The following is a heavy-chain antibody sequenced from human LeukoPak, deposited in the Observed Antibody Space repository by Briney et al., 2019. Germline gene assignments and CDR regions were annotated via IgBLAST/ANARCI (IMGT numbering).Heavy chain of an antibody. CDR1: GGSISSYY. CDR2: IYYSGST. D-gene: IGHD6-6*01. Sequence: PSETLSLTCTVSGGSISSYYWSWIRQPPGKGLEWIGYIYYSGSTNYNPSPKSRVTISVDTSKNQFSLKLSSVTAADTAVYYCARESSSSVSDYWGQGTLVTVSS. J-gene: IGHJ4*02. V-gene: IGHV4-59*01. CDR3: ARESSSSVSDY.